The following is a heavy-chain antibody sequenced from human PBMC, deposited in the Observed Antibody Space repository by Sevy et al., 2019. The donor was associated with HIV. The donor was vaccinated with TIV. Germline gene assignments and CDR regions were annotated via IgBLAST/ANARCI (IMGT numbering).Heavy chain of an antibody. D-gene: IGHD3-3*01. V-gene: IGHV4-39*01. J-gene: IGHJ4*02. CDR3: ARHRAPPPLKDLFWSGYYDFDY. Sequence: SETLSLTCTVSGGSISSSSYYWGWIRQPPGKGLEWIGSIYYSGSTYYNPSLKSRVTISVDTSKNQFSLKLSSVTAADTAVYYCARHRAPPPLKDLFWSGYYDFDYWGQGTLVTVSS. CDR1: GGSISSSSYY. CDR2: IYYSGST.